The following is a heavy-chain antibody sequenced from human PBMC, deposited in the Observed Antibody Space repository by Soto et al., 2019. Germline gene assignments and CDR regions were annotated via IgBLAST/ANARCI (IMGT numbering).Heavy chain of an antibody. D-gene: IGHD1-1*01. CDR2: ISAHNGNT. CDR3: ARGRYGDY. V-gene: IGHV1-18*01. Sequence: QVHLVQSGAEVRKPGASVKVSCKGSGYTFTSYGITWVRQAPGQGLEWMGWISAHNGNTNYAQKLQGRVSVTRDTSTSTAYMELRSLRSDDTAVYYCARGRYGDYWGQGALVTVSS. CDR1: GYTFTSYG. J-gene: IGHJ4*02.